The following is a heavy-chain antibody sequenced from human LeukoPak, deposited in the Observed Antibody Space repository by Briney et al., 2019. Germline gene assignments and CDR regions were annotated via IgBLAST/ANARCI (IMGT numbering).Heavy chain of an antibody. J-gene: IGHJ4*02. CDR3: ARFDRDGCNLDY. Sequence: SETLSLTCTVSGGSISGYYWTWIRQPPGRGLGRIGYVYYTGRTNYNPSLKSRVTISVDTSKNQFSLNLSSVTAADTALYYCARFDRDGCNLDYWGQGTLVTVSS. CDR2: VYYTGRT. CDR1: GGSISGYY. D-gene: IGHD5-24*01. V-gene: IGHV4-59*01.